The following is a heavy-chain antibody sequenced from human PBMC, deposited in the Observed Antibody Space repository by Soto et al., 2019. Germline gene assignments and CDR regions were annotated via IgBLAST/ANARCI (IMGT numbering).Heavy chain of an antibody. V-gene: IGHV1-2*02. Sequence: GASVKVSCKASGYTFTGYYIHWGRQAPGQGLEWMGWIYPNSGGTTYAPKFQGGVTMTADTSIRTAYVELRRLTFDDTAVYYCARDRVSSGWYGSWEFDIWGQGPMVTVAS. CDR3: ARDRVSSGWYGSWEFDI. J-gene: IGHJ3*02. CDR2: IYPNSGGT. D-gene: IGHD6-19*01. CDR1: GYTFTGYY.